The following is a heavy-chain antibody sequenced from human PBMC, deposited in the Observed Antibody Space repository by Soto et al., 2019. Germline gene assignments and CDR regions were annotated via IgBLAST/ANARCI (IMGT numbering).Heavy chain of an antibody. D-gene: IGHD6-13*01. CDR2: IYYSGST. CDR1: AGSISSGGYY. J-gene: IGHJ5*02. V-gene: IGHV4-31*03. Sequence: SETLSLTCTVSAGSISSGGYYWSWIRQHPGKGLEWIGYIYYSGSTYYNPSLKSRVTISVDTSKNQFSLKLSSVTAADTAVYYCARYSSIAAAGTPPAASHLWGFDPWGQGTLVTVSS. CDR3: ARYSSIAAAGTPPAASHLWGFDP.